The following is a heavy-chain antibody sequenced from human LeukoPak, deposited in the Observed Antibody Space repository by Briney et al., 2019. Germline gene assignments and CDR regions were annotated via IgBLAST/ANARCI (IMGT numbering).Heavy chain of an antibody. CDR2: IYYSGST. J-gene: IGHJ2*01. V-gene: IGHV4-31*03. D-gene: IGHD6-13*01. CDR3: ARGLAAAGLFDL. CDR1: GVSISSSSYY. Sequence: PSETLSLTCTVSGVSISSSSYYWGWIRQPPGKGLEWIGYIYYSGSTYYNPSLKSRVTISVDTSKNQFSLKLSSVTAADTAVYYCARGLAAAGLFDLWGRGTLVTVSS.